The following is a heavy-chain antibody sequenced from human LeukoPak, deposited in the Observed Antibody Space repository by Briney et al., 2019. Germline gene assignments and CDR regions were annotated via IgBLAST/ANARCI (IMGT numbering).Heavy chain of an antibody. Sequence: PGGSLRLSCAASGFTFSSYSMNWVRQAPGKGLEWVSSISSSSSYIYYADSVKGRFTISRDNAKNSLYLQMNSLRAEDTAVYYCAGDPNYYDSSGYSGAEYFQHWGQGTLVTVSS. CDR1: GFTFSSYS. J-gene: IGHJ1*01. CDR2: ISSSSSYI. V-gene: IGHV3-21*01. CDR3: AGDPNYYDSSGYSGAEYFQH. D-gene: IGHD3-22*01.